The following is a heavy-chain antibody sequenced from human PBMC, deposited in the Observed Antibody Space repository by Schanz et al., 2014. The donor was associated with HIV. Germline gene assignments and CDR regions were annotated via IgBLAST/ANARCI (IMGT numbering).Heavy chain of an antibody. CDR1: GFTFDSYG. CDR3: AKPEYDSRGSSQSHFDY. V-gene: IGHV3-23*04. CDR2: ISATGGST. D-gene: IGHD3-22*01. J-gene: IGHJ4*02. Sequence: VQLVESGGGVVQPGRSLRLSCAASGFTFDSYGIHWVRQAPGKGLEWVSAISATGGSTYYADSVKGRFTISRDNSKNTLYLQMTTLRTEDTAVYYCAKPEYDSRGSSQSHFDYWGQGTLVTVSS.